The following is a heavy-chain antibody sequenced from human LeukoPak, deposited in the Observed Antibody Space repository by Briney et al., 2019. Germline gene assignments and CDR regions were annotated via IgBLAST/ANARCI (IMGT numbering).Heavy chain of an antibody. J-gene: IGHJ6*02. CDR1: GGSISSGDYY. CDR2: IYYSGST. CDR3: ARDNPRGDFWTNYYYGMDV. D-gene: IGHD3-3*01. Sequence: PQTLSLTCTVSGGSISSGDYYWSWIRQPPGKGLEWIGYIYYSGSTYYNPSLKSRVTISVDTSKNQFSLKLSSVTAADTAVYYCARDNPRGDFWTNYYYGMDVWGQGTTVTVSS. V-gene: IGHV4-30-4*01.